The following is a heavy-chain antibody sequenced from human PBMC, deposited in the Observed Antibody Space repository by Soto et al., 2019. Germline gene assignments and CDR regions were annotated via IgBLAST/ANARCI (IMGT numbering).Heavy chain of an antibody. CDR3: ARDRRAARSLNYMDV. Sequence: GGSLRLSCAASGFTVSSNYMSWVRQAPGKGLEWVSVIYSGGSTYYADSVKGRFTISRDNSKNTLYLQMNSLRAEDTAVYYCARDRRAARSLNYMDVWGKGTTVTVSS. CDR1: GFTVSSNY. V-gene: IGHV3-66*01. CDR2: IYSGGST. D-gene: IGHD6-6*01. J-gene: IGHJ6*03.